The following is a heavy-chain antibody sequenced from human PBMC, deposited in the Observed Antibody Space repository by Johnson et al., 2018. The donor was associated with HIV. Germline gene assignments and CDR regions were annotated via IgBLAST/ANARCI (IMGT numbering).Heavy chain of an antibody. D-gene: IGHD3-22*01. CDR1: GFTFSSYW. CDR3: AREYYYDSSGTPVFDI. Sequence: VQLVESGGGLVQPGGSLRLSCAASGFTFSSYWMHWVRQAPGKGLVWVSRINSDGSSTSYADSVKGRFTISRDNAKNSLYLQMNSLSAEDTAVYYCAREYYYDSSGTPVFDIWGQGTMVTVSS. CDR2: INSDGSST. J-gene: IGHJ3*02. V-gene: IGHV3-74*01.